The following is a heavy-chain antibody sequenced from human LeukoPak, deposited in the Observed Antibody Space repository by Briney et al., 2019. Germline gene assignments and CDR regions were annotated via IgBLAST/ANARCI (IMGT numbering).Heavy chain of an antibody. J-gene: IGHJ6*02. CDR1: GYTFTSYD. D-gene: IGHD6-13*01. V-gene: IGHV1-8*01. CDR3: ARARTSSWYSSFVYYYYGMDV. CDR2: MNPNSGNT. Sequence: ASVKVSCKASGYTFTSYDINWVRQATGQGLEWMGWMNPNSGNTGYAQKFQGRVTMTRNTSISTAYMELSSLRSEDTAVYYCARARTSSWYSSFVYYYYGMDVWGQGTTVTVSS.